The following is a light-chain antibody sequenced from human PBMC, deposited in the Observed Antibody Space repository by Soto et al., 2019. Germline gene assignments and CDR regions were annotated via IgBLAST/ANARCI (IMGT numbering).Light chain of an antibody. CDR2: DVS. Sequence: QSALTQPASVSGSPGQSITISCTGTSSDVGGYNYVSWYQQHPGKAPKLMIYDVSNRPSGVSNRFSGSKSGNTASLTISGLQAEDEADYYCSSYTSRSTLGAVFGGATKLTVL. J-gene: IGLJ2*01. CDR3: SSYTSRSTLGAV. V-gene: IGLV2-14*01. CDR1: SSDVGGYNY.